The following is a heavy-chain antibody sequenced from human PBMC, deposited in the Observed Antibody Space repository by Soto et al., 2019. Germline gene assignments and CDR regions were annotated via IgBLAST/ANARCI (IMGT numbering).Heavy chain of an antibody. V-gene: IGHV3-21*01. Sequence: GSLRLSCAASGFTLSGYRMNWVRQAPGKGLEWVSSISSSSSYIYYADSVKGRFTISRDNAKNSLYLQMNSLRAEDTAVYYCARGKGLYDSSGYPYWGQGTLVTVSS. CDR2: ISSSSSYI. CDR3: ARGKGLYDSSGYPY. D-gene: IGHD3-22*01. CDR1: GFTLSGYR. J-gene: IGHJ4*02.